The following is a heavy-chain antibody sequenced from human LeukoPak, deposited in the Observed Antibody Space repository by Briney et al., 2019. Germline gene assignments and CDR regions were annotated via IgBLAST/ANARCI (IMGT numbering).Heavy chain of an antibody. Sequence: GSLRLSCTASGFTFSDYYVTWLRQPPGEGLEWVSFISASGTNIQYAESVKGRFTISRDNAKNTLYLQMNRLTVEDTAVYYCGRGMRDYYGLDYWGQGILVTVSS. CDR2: ISASGTNI. CDR1: GFTFSDYY. D-gene: IGHD3-10*01. CDR3: GRGMRDYYGLDY. J-gene: IGHJ4*02. V-gene: IGHV3-69-1*01.